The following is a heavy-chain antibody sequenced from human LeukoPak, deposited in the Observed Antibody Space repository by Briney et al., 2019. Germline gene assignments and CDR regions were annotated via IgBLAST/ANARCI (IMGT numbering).Heavy chain of an antibody. CDR2: INHSGST. Sequence: PSETLSLTCTVSGYSISSGYYRGWIRQPPGKGLEWIGEINHSGSTNYNPSLKSRVTISVDTSKNQFSLKLSSVTAADTAVYYCARLHSLIPNWFDPWGQGTLVTVSS. D-gene: IGHD1-26*01. CDR3: ARLHSLIPNWFDP. CDR1: GYSISSGYY. J-gene: IGHJ5*02. V-gene: IGHV4-38-2*02.